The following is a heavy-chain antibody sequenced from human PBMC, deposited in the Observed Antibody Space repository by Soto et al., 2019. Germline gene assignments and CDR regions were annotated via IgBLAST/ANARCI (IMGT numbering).Heavy chain of an antibody. J-gene: IGHJ4*02. CDR1: GYTFTSYD. CDR2: MNPNSGDT. D-gene: IGHD4-17*01. V-gene: IGHV1-8*01. Sequence: QVQLVQSGAEVKEPGASVKVSCKSSGYTFTSYDINWVRQAAGQGLEWMGWMNPNSGDTGYAQKFQGRVALTRSTSISTAYMELSSLTSDATAVYYCARAHDSGDVDYWGQGTLVTVSS. CDR3: ARAHDSGDVDY.